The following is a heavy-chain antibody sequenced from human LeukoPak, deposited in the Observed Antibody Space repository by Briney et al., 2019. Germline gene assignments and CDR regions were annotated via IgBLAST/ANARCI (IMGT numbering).Heavy chain of an antibody. Sequence: SETLSLTCAVSGGSISSSNWWSWVRQPPGKGLEWIGEIYHSGSTNYNPSLKSRVTISVDKSKNQFSLKLSSVTAADTAVYYCARKPNDYGDYGRAFDIWGQGTMVTVSS. CDR1: GGSISSSNW. V-gene: IGHV4-4*02. J-gene: IGHJ3*02. CDR3: ARKPNDYGDYGRAFDI. CDR2: IYHSGST. D-gene: IGHD4-17*01.